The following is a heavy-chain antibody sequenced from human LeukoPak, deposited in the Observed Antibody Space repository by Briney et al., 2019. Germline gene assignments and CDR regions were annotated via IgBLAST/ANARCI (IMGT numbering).Heavy chain of an antibody. V-gene: IGHV4-30-4*08. Sequence: SETLSLTCTVSVDSISSGDYYWSWIRQPPGKGLEWIGYIYYSGSTYYNPSLKSRVTISVDTSKNQFSLKLSSVTAADTAVYYCARVKSYYFDYWGQGTLVTVSS. CDR2: IYYSGST. D-gene: IGHD4-23*01. CDR3: ARVKSYYFDY. J-gene: IGHJ4*02. CDR1: VDSISSGDYY.